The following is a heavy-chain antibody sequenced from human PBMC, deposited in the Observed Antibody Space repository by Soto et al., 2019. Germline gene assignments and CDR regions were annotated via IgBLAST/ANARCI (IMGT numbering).Heavy chain of an antibody. CDR2: LYPSGGT. D-gene: IGHD2-8*01. J-gene: IGHJ5*02. V-gene: IGHV4-4*02. CDR1: GVSISRSNW. CDR3: ARCLHCSNGGRFDP. Sequence: QVQLQESGPGLVTPSGTLSLTCRVSGVSISRSNWWTWVRQAPGNGLEWIGELYPSGGTTYNPSLQNRVTISVDYSKNRLALTLPSVTAADTAVYYCARCLHCSNGGRFDPWGQGALVTVSS.